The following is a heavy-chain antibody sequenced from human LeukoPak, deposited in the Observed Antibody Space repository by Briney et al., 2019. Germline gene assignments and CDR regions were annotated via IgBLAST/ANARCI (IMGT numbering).Heavy chain of an antibody. Sequence: GASVKVSCKASGYTFTSYGISWVRQAPGQGLEWMGWISAYNGNTNYAQKPQGRVTMTTDTSTSTAYMELRSLRSDDTAVYYCAGSSSSGSAFDIWGQGTMVTVSS. CDR1: GYTFTSYG. V-gene: IGHV1-18*01. CDR2: ISAYNGNT. J-gene: IGHJ3*02. CDR3: AGSSSSGSAFDI. D-gene: IGHD6-6*01.